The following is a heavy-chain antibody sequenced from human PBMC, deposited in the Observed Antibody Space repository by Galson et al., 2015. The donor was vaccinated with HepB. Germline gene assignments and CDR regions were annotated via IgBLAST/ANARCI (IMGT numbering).Heavy chain of an antibody. CDR1: GFTFSSYA. J-gene: IGHJ6*02. D-gene: IGHD3-10*01. CDR3: ARPFAPSLGMDV. Sequence: SLRLSCAASGFTFSSYAMHWVRQAPGKGLEWVAVISYDGSNKYYADSVKGRFTISRDNSKNTLYLQMNSLRAEDTAVYYCARPFAPSLGMDVWGQGTTVTVSS. V-gene: IGHV3-30*04. CDR2: ISYDGSNK.